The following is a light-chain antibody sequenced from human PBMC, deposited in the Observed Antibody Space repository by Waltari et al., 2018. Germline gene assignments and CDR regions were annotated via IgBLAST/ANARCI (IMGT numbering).Light chain of an antibody. V-gene: IGKV4-1*01. CDR1: QSVLSSSNNQNH. CDR3: QQYYSTPRT. Sequence: DIVLTQSPDSLAVSLGERATINCKSSQSVLSSSNNQNHLAWYQQRPGHPPSLLVHWASTRESGVPDRCSGSGSGTDFTLTINSLQAEDVAVYYCQQYYSTPRTFGQGTKLEI. CDR2: WAS. J-gene: IGKJ2*01.